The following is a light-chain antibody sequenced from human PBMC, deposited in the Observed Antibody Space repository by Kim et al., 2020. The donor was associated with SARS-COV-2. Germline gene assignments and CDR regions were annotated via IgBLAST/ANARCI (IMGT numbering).Light chain of an antibody. CDR1: QGISSY. CDR2: DAT. V-gene: IGKV1-9*01. Sequence: IHLTQSPSSLSASVGDRVTITCRVSQGISSYLAWYQQIPGKAPNLLIYDATTLQSGVPSRFSGGGSGTDFTLTISSLQPEDFATYYCQQLNSFPPVFGPGTKVDIK. CDR3: QQLNSFPPV. J-gene: IGKJ3*01.